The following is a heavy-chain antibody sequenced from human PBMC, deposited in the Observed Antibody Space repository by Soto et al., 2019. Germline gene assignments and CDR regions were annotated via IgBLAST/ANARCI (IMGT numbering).Heavy chain of an antibody. J-gene: IGHJ6*02. CDR1: GGSISSSSYS. V-gene: IGHV4-39*01. Sequence: QLQLQESGPRLVKPSETLSLTCSVSGGSISSSSYSWGWIRQPPGKGLEWIGTIYYSGSTHYNPSLEGRVAISADPPNNQLSLRLSSVTAADTAVYYCGRQPGHCGSTTCFGYDSVDVWGQGTTVTVS. CDR2: IYYSGST. D-gene: IGHD2-2*01. CDR3: GRQPGHCGSTTCFGYDSVDV.